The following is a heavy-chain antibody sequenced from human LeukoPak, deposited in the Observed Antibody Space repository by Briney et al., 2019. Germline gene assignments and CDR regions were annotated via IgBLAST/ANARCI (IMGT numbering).Heavy chain of an antibody. CDR1: GYTFTGYY. J-gene: IGHJ4*02. Sequence: EASVKVSFKASGYTFTGYYMHWVRQAPGQGLEWMGRINPNSGGTNYAQKFQGRVTMTRDTSISTAYMELSRLRSDDTAEYYCARAYTVTNRLLIDYWGQGTLVTVSS. V-gene: IGHV1-2*06. CDR2: INPNSGGT. D-gene: IGHD4-17*01. CDR3: ARAYTVTNRLLIDY.